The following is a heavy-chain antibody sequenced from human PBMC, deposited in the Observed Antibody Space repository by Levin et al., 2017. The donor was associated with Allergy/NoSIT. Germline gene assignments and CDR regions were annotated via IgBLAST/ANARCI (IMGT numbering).Heavy chain of an antibody. CDR2: INPNSGGT. J-gene: IGHJ4*02. V-gene: IGHV1-2*02. CDR3: ARDARYHTLALDY. CDR1: GYTFTGYY. D-gene: IGHD1-26*01. Sequence: ASVKVSCKASGYTFTGYYMHWVRQAPGQGLEWMGWINPNSGGTNYAQKFQGRVTMTRDTSISTAYMELSRLRSDDTAVYYCARDARYHTLALDYWGQGTLVTVSS.